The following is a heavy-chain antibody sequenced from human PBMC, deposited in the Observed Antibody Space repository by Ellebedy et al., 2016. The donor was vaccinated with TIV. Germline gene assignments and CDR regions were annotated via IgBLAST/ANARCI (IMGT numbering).Heavy chain of an antibody. D-gene: IGHD2-15*01. CDR3: ARRVYCRGGSCHKYGMDV. V-gene: IGHV5-51*01. CDR2: IYPGDSDT. CDR1: GYSFTSYW. J-gene: IGHJ6*02. Sequence: GESLKISCKGSGYSFTSYWIGWVRQMPGKGLEWMGIIYPGDSDTRYSPSFQGHVTISADKSISTAYLQWSSLKASDTAMYYCARRVYCRGGSCHKYGMDVWGQGTTVTVSS.